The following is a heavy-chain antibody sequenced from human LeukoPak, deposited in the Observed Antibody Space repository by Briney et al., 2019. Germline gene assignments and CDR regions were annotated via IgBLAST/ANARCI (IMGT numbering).Heavy chain of an antibody. CDR2: VIPIFGTA. Sequence: ASVKVSCKASGGTFSSYAISWVRQAPGQGLEWMGGVIPIFGTANYAQKFQGRVTITADESTSTAYMELSSLRSEDTAVYYCARDSETYCGGDCYYDYWGQGTLVTVSS. V-gene: IGHV1-69*13. CDR3: ARDSETYCGGDCYYDY. J-gene: IGHJ4*02. D-gene: IGHD2-21*02. CDR1: GGTFSSYA.